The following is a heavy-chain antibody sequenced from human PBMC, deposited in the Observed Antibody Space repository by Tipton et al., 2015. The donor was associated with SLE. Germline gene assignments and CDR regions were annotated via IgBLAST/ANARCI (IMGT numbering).Heavy chain of an antibody. Sequence: SLRLSCEASGFTFGNHWLNWVRQAPGKGPERVANIKQDGSDKFYADSLKGRFTISRDNAKNSLHLEMNSLRTEDTGVYYCVRGNGWLPAYWGQGTLVTVSS. V-gene: IGHV3-7*01. D-gene: IGHD6-19*01. CDR2: IKQDGSDK. CDR3: VRGNGWLPAY. CDR1: GFTFGNHW. J-gene: IGHJ4*02.